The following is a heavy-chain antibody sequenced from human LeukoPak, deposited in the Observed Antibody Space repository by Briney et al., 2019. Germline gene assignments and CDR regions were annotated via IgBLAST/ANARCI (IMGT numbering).Heavy chain of an antibody. V-gene: IGHV4-59*01. J-gene: IGHJ4*02. CDR3: ASADGSGWYYFDS. D-gene: IGHD6-19*01. Sequence: SETRSLTWTVSGGSISRFFSSCIRQPPGKGLEWIGYIYNSGSTNYNPSLRSRVTISVDTSKNQFSLKLTSVTAADTAVYYCASADGSGWYYFDSWGQRTLLSVSS. CDR2: IYNSGST. CDR1: GGSISRFF.